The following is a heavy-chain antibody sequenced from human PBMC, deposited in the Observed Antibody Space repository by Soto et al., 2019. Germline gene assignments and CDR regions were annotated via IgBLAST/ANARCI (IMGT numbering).Heavy chain of an antibody. CDR3: AAGMPRGEWFDP. D-gene: IGHD3-16*01. V-gene: IGHV4-59*08. CDR1: GGSISSYY. Sequence: SETLSLTCTVSGGSISSYYWSWIRQPPGKGLEWIGYIYYSGSTNYNPSLKSRVTISVDTSKNQFSLKLSSVTAADTAVYYCAAGMPRGEWFDPWGQGTLVTVSS. CDR2: IYYSGST. J-gene: IGHJ5*02.